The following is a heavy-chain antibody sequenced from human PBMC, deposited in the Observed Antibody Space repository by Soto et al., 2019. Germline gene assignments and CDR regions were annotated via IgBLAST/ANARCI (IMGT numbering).Heavy chain of an antibody. CDR3: AGASVAARRGRFYYGMDV. CDR1: GGSFSGYY. Sequence: SETLSLTCAVYGGSFSGYYWTWIRQPPGTGLEWIGEINHSGSTNYNPSLKSRVTISVDTSKNQFSLKLTSVTAADTAVYYCAGASVAARRGRFYYGMDVWGQGTTVTVSS. CDR2: INHSGST. J-gene: IGHJ6*02. D-gene: IGHD6-6*01. V-gene: IGHV4-34*01.